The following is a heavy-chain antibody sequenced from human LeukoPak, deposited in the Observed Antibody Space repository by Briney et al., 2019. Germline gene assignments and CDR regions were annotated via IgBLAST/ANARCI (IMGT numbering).Heavy chain of an antibody. V-gene: IGHV1-24*01. Sequence: GASVKVSCKVSGYTLTELSMHWVRQAPGKGLEWMGGFDPEDGETIYAQKFQGRVTMTEDTSTDTAYMELSSLRSEDTAVYYCATSGLAAAAPLNYYYYGMDVWGQGTTVTVSS. D-gene: IGHD6-13*01. CDR1: GYTLTELS. CDR3: ATSGLAAAAPLNYYYYGMDV. CDR2: FDPEDGET. J-gene: IGHJ6*02.